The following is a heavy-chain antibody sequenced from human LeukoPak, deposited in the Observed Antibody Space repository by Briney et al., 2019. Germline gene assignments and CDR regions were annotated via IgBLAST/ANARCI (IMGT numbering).Heavy chain of an antibody. J-gene: IGHJ4*02. CDR2: INHSGST. CDR3: ARGRIYCSSTSCYVAANQFDH. D-gene: IGHD2-2*01. Sequence: SETLSLTCAVYGGSFSGYYWSWIRQPPGKGLEWIGEINHSGSTNYNPSLKSRVTISVDTSKNQFSLKLSSVTAADTAVYYCARGRIYCSSTSCYVAANQFDHWGQGTLVTVSS. V-gene: IGHV4-34*01. CDR1: GGSFSGYY.